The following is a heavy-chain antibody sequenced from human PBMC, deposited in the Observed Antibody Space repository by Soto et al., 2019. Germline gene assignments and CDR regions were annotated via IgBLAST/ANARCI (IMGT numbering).Heavy chain of an antibody. CDR1: GGSVSSGSYY. CDR3: ARDMIW. CDR2: IYYSGGT. V-gene: IGHV4-61*01. Sequence: SETLSLTCTVSGGSVSSGSYYWSWIRQPPGKGLEWIGYIYYSGGTNYNPSLKSRVTISVDTSKNQFSLKLSSVTAADTAVYYCARDMIWWGQGTVVTVSS. J-gene: IGHJ4*02. D-gene: IGHD3-16*01.